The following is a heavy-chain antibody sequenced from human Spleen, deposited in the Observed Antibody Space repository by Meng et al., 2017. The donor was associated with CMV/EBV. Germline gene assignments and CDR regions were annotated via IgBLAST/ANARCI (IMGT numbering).Heavy chain of an antibody. CDR2: ISVSDGT. CDR1: GFSFSDYA. CDR3: ARVSRWLQLGAEDY. J-gene: IGHJ4*02. D-gene: IGHD5-24*01. V-gene: IGHV3-23*01. Sequence: GESLKISCAASGFSFSDYAMSWVRQAPGKGLEWVSGISVSDGTFHAGSAKGRFSISRDNSKHTVYLQMNSLRAEDTAIYYCARVSRWLQLGAEDYWGQGTLVTVSS.